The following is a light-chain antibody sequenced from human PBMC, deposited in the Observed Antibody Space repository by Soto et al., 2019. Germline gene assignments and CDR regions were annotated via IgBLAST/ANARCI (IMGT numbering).Light chain of an antibody. V-gene: IGKV1-5*01. CDR3: QQYNSYLMYT. Sequence: DIQMTQSTSTLSASVGDRVTITCRASQSISSWLAWYQQKPGKAPKLLIYDASSLESGVPSRFSGSGSGTEFTLTISSLQPDVFATYYCQQYNSYLMYTFGQGTKLEIK. CDR2: DAS. J-gene: IGKJ2*01. CDR1: QSISSW.